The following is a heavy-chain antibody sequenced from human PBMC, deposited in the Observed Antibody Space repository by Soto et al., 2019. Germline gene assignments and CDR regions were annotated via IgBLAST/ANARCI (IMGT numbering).Heavy chain of an antibody. J-gene: IGHJ5*02. CDR1: GDSIGSGDYY. D-gene: IGHD6-6*01. CDR2: IYKSGRT. V-gene: IGHV4-30-4*01. Sequence: QVHLQESGPGLLKPSQTLSLTCAVSGDSIGSGDYYWTWIRQSPGTGLEYIGYIYKSGRTYYNPSLKSRPVISLDTSKNQVFLRLTSLTAADTAMYFCARSLSSSSGYFDPWGQGTLVTVSS. CDR3: ARSLSSSSGYFDP.